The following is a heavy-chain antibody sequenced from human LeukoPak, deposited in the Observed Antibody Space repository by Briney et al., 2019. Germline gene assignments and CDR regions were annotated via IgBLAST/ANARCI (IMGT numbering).Heavy chain of an antibody. CDR3: AKDENRWLAPHAFDL. CDR2: IVWNGFNK. J-gene: IGHJ3*01. V-gene: IGHV3-9*03. Sequence: GGSLRLSCVASGFTFDDFTMHWVRLAPGKGLEWVSGIVWNGFNKDYADSVKGRFTISRDNAKNSLYLQMNSLSSEDMALYFCAKDENRWLAPHAFDLWGQGTMVTVSS. CDR1: GFTFDDFT. D-gene: IGHD5-24*01.